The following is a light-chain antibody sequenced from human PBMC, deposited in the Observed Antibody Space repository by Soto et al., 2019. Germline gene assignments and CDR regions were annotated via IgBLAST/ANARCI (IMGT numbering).Light chain of an antibody. J-gene: IGKJ2*01. CDR1: QGISSY. Sequence: IQLTQSPSSLSASVGDRVTITCRASQGISSYLAWYQQKPGKAPKLLIYAASTLQSGVPSRFSGSGSGTDFTLTISSLQPEDFATYYCQQLNIYPYTFGGGTKLEIK. CDR2: AAS. CDR3: QQLNIYPYT. V-gene: IGKV1-9*01.